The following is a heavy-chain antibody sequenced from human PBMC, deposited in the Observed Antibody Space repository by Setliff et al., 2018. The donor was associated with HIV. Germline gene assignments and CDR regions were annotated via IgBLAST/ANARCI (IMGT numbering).Heavy chain of an antibody. D-gene: IGHD2-2*01. CDR2: VYYSGTT. Sequence: SETLSLTCSVSDGSMTSGSYYWGWIRQPPGKGLEWIGSVYYSGTTYYNPSLKSRLRMSVDTSKNQFTPKVISMTAADTAVYYCARLSCSSNSCPFDYWVQGTLVTVSS. CDR3: ARLSCSSNSCPFDY. CDR1: DGSMTSGSYY. J-gene: IGHJ4*02. V-gene: IGHV4-39*06.